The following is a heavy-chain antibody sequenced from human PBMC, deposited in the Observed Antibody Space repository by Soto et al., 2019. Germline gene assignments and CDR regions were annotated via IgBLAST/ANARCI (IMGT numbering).Heavy chain of an antibody. J-gene: IGHJ4*02. Sequence: QVQLQESGPGLVKPSETLSLTCTVSGGSVRSGSYYWNWIRQPPGKGLEWIRYIYYIGSTNNNPSLKSRVTISVDTSKNQFSLRLSSVTAADTALYYCARGPCSLWPGGNWGQGTLVTVSS. V-gene: IGHV4-61*01. CDR3: ARGPCSLWPGGN. CDR2: IYYIGST. D-gene: IGHD3-10*01. CDR1: GGSVRSGSYY.